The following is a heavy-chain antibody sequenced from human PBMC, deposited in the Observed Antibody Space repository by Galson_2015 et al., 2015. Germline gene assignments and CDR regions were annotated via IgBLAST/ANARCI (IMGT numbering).Heavy chain of an antibody. V-gene: IGHV3-30-3*01. CDR3: ARALLKIVAGSRKYYHFSGLDV. Sequence: SLRLSCAASGFTFSSYAIHWVRQAPGKGLEWVAVISSDGSNKYYADSVKGRFSISRDNSKNTLYLQMNSLRTEDTAVYYCARALLKIVAGSRKYYHFSGLDVWGQGSTVTVSS. CDR1: GFTFSSYA. CDR2: ISSDGSNK. J-gene: IGHJ6*02. D-gene: IGHD6-19*01.